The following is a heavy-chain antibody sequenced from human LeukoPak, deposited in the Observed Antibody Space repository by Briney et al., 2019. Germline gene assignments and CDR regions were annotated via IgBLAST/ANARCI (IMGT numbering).Heavy chain of an antibody. CDR2: VHYTGST. Sequence: PSETLSLTCTVSGVSITDYYWSWVRQPPGKRLEWIGYVHYTGSTNDNPSLSSRATISVDTSKNQFSLTLSSVTAADTAIYYCVRLDTSMGLFDYWGQGNLVTVSA. V-gene: IGHV4-59*01. CDR1: GVSITDYY. CDR3: VRLDTSMGLFDY. D-gene: IGHD5-18*01. J-gene: IGHJ4*02.